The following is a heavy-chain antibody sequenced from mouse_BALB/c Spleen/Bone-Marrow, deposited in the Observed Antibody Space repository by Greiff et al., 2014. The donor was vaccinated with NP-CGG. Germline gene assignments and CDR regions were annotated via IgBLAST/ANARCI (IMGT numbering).Heavy chain of an antibody. CDR1: GYTFTSYW. CDR3: ARRLNWDWFAY. V-gene: IGHV1-7*01. J-gene: IGHJ3*01. Sequence: VMLVESGAELAKPGASVKMSCKASGYTFTSYWMHWVKQRPGQGLEWIGYINPSTGYTDYNQKFKDKATLTANKSSSTAYTQLSSLTSEDSAVYYCARRLNWDWFAYWGQGTLVTVSA. D-gene: IGHD4-1*01. CDR2: INPSTGYT.